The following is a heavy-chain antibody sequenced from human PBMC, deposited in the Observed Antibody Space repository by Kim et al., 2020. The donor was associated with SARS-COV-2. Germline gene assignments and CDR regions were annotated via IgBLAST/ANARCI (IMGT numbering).Heavy chain of an antibody. J-gene: IGHJ4*02. Sequence: GGSLRLSCAASGFTFSSYSMNWVRQAPGKGLEWVSSISSSSSYIYYADSVKGRFTISRDNAKNSLYLQMNSLRAEDTAVYYCARDDYDFWPVGYWGQGTLVTVSS. CDR3: ARDDYDFWPVGY. CDR1: GFTFSSYS. V-gene: IGHV3-21*01. CDR2: ISSSSSYI. D-gene: IGHD3-3*01.